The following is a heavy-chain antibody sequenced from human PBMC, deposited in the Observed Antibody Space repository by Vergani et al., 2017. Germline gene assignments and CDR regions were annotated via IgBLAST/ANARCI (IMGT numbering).Heavy chain of an antibody. V-gene: IGHV3-21*01. CDR2: ISSSSSYI. D-gene: IGHD2-21*02. J-gene: IGHJ4*02. CDR1: GFTFSSYS. Sequence: EVQLVESGGGLVKPGGSLRLSCAASGFTFSSYSMNWVRQAPGKGLEWVSSISSSSSYIYYADSVKGRFTISIDNAKNSLYLQMNSLRAEDTAVYYCARDLGAYCGGDCYSGDYWGQGTLVTVSS. CDR3: ARDLGAYCGGDCYSGDY.